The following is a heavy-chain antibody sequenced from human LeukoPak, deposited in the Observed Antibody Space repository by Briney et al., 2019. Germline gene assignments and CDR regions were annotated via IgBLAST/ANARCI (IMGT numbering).Heavy chain of an antibody. V-gene: IGHV4-34*01. CDR3: ARVLTGGDSPPNWFDP. CDR2: INHSGST. Sequence: PSETLSLTCAVYGGSFSGYYWSWIRQPPGKGLEWIGEINHSGSTNYNPSLKSRVTISVDTSKNQFFLKLSSVTAADTAVYYCARVLTGGDSPPNWFDPWGQGTLVTVSS. D-gene: IGHD2-21*02. CDR1: GGSFSGYY. J-gene: IGHJ5*02.